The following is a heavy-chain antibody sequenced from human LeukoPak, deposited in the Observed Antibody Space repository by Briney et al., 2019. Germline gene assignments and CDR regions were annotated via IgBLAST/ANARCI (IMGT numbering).Heavy chain of an antibody. D-gene: IGHD2-21*02. CDR3: AKGGGRGVTLPFDY. CDR1: GFTFSSYG. CDR2: ISYDGSNK. Sequence: PGRSLRLSCAASGFTFSSYGMHWVRQVPGKGLEWVAVISYDGSNKYYADSVKGRFTISRDNSKNTLYLQMNSLRTEDTAVYYCAKGGGRGVTLPFDYWGQGTLVTVSS. V-gene: IGHV3-30*18. J-gene: IGHJ4*02.